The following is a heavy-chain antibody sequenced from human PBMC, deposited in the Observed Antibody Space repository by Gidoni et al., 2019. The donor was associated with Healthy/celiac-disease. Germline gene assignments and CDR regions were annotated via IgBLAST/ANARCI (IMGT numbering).Heavy chain of an antibody. CDR1: GGTFSSYA. CDR3: ARGVGDCTNGVCYDY. D-gene: IGHD2-8*01. V-gene: IGHV1-69*04. CDR2: IIPILGIA. J-gene: IGHJ4*02. Sequence: QVQLVQSGAEGKKPGSSVKVSCKASGGTFSSYAISWVRQAPGQGLEWMGRIIPILGIANYAQKFQGRVTITADKSTSTAYMELSSLRSEDTAVYSCARGVGDCTNGVCYDYWGQGTLVTVSS.